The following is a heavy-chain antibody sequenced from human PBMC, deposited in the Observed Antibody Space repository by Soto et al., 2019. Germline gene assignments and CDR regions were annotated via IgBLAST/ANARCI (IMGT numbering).Heavy chain of an antibody. Sequence: SETLSLTCAVSGGSISRGGYSWSWIRQPPGKGLEWIGYIYYSGSTNYNPSLKSRVTISVDTSKNQFSLKLSSVTAADTAVYYCARGAYYYEFNYWGQGTLVTVSS. CDR2: IYYSGST. D-gene: IGHD3-22*01. V-gene: IGHV4-61*08. J-gene: IGHJ4*02. CDR1: GGSISRGGYS. CDR3: ARGAYYYEFNY.